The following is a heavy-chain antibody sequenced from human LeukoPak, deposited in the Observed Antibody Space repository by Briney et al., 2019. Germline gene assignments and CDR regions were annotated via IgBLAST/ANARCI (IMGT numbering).Heavy chain of an antibody. D-gene: IGHD6-19*01. V-gene: IGHV3-23*01. CDR1: GFTFNTYA. CDR3: AKEQMMYSSSPFDY. J-gene: IGHJ4*02. CDR2: ISTGGVNT. Sequence: PGGSLRFSCAASGFTFNTYAMSWVRQAPGKGLEWVSAISTGGVNTYYTDSVKGRFTISRDNSKNTLYLQMNSLRAEDTAVYFCAKEQMMYSSSPFDYWGQGTLVTVSA.